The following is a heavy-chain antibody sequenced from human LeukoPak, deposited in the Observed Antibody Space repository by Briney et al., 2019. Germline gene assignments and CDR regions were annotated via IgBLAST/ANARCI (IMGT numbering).Heavy chain of an antibody. V-gene: IGHV3-23*01. D-gene: IGHD3-3*01. CDR1: GFTFSSYA. CDR3: AKDPRSYFDFWAD. CDR2: ISGSGGTT. J-gene: IGHJ4*02. Sequence: GGSLRLSCAASGFTFSSYAMSWVRQAPGKGPEWVSAISGSGGTTYYADSVKGRFTISRDNSKNTLYLQMNSLRAEDTAVYYCAKDPRSYFDFWADWGQGTLVTVSS.